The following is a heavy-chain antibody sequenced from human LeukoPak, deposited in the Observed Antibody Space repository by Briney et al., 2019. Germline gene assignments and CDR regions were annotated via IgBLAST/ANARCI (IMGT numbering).Heavy chain of an antibody. J-gene: IGHJ4*02. CDR3: ARVRYYYGSGSYYVLGY. CDR1: GYTFTGYY. CDR2: INPNSGDT. V-gene: IGHV1-2*02. Sequence: GASVKVSCKTSGYTFTGYYIHWVRQAPGQGLEWMGWINPNSGDTNYAQKFQGRVTMTRDTSISTAYMELSRLRSDDTAVYYCARVRYYYGSGSYYVLGYWGQGTLVTVSS. D-gene: IGHD3-10*01.